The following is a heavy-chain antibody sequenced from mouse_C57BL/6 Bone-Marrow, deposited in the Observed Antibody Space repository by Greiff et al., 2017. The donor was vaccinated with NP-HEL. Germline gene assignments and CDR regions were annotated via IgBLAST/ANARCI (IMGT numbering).Heavy chain of an antibody. J-gene: IGHJ3*01. CDR3: ASITTVPPWFAY. CDR1: GFNIKDDY. CDR2: IDPENGDT. Sequence: EVQLQQSGAELVRPGASVKLSCTASGFNIKDDYMHWVKQRPEQGLEWIGWIDPENGDTEYASKFQGKATITADTSSNTAYLQLSSLTSEDAAVYYFASITTVPPWFAYWGQGTLVTVSA. D-gene: IGHD1-1*01. V-gene: IGHV14-4*01.